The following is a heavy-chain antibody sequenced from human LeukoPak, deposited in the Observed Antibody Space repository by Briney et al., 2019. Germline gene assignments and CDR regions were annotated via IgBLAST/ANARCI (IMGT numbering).Heavy chain of an antibody. D-gene: IGHD3-10*01. J-gene: IGHJ4*02. CDR3: ARQRFGQYFDY. Sequence: PGGSLRLSCAASGFTFSDYYMGWIRQSPGKGLEWFSYISGDSDTIYYTDSVKGRFTISRDNAKKSLYLQMNSLRAEDTAVYYCARQRFGQYFDYWGQGTLVTVSS. CDR1: GFTFSDYY. V-gene: IGHV3-11*01. CDR2: ISGDSDTI.